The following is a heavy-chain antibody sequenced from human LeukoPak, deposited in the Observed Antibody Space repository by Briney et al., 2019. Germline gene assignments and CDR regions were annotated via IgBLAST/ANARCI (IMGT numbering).Heavy chain of an antibody. Sequence: SETLSLTCAVSGFSMTSYYWSWIRQPPGKGLEWIGYISTSGSTNYNPSLKSRVTISVDTSKNQFSLKLSSVTAADTAVYYCARSTLYGDYGTYYFDYWGQGTLVTVSS. V-gene: IGHV4-4*09. J-gene: IGHJ4*02. CDR1: GFSMTSYY. CDR3: ARSTLYGDYGTYYFDY. CDR2: ISTSGST. D-gene: IGHD4-17*01.